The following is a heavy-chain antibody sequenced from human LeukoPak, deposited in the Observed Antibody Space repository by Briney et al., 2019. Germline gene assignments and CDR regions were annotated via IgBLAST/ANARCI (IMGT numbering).Heavy chain of an antibody. CDR3: ARIEWERLGRAFDI. CDR2: IYNTGAT. V-gene: IGHV3-53*01. CDR1: GFTVSDNY. D-gene: IGHD1-26*01. J-gene: IGHJ3*02. Sequence: GSLRLSCAASGFTVSDNYMTWVRQPPGKGLEWVSSIYNTGATHYAESVKGRFTISRDNSKNTLFLQMDSLRAEDMAVYYCARIEWERLGRAFDIWGQGTMVTVSS.